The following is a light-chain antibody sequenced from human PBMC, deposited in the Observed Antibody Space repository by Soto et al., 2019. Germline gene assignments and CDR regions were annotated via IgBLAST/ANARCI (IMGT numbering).Light chain of an antibody. CDR1: PSVSSN. Sequence: EIVLTQPPATLSVSPGERATLSCRASPSVSSNLAWYQQKPGQAPRLLIYGASTRATGIPARFSGSGSGTDFTLTISSLQSEDFAVYYCQQYHNWPLTFGGGTKVEIK. J-gene: IGKJ4*01. CDR3: QQYHNWPLT. CDR2: GAS. V-gene: IGKV3-15*01.